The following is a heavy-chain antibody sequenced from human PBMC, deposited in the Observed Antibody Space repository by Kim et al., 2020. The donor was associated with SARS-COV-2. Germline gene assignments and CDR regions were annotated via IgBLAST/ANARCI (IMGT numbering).Heavy chain of an antibody. CDR3: ARGDSEVVVVAATQYYYYGMDV. CDR2: INHSGST. D-gene: IGHD2-15*01. V-gene: IGHV4-34*01. Sequence: SETLSLTCAVYGGSFSGYYWSWISQPPGKGLEWIGEINHSGSTNYNPSLKSRVTISVDTSKNQFSLKLSSVTAADTAVYYCARGDSEVVVVAATQYYYYGMDVWGQGTTVTVSS. J-gene: IGHJ6*02. CDR1: GGSFSGYY.